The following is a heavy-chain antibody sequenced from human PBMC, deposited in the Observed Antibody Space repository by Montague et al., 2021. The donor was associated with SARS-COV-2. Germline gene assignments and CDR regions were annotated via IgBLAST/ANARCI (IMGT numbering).Heavy chain of an antibody. D-gene: IGHD1-1*01. V-gene: IGHV6-1*01. CDR3: TSGREGNYNVMDV. CDR1: GDSVTRTRAS. J-gene: IGHJ6*02. Sequence: CAISGDSVTRTRASWTGVRHTPLKGSEGRERTYYRSKWYNDYAVSVRGRVTINPDTSKNQFSLQLNSVTPEDTAIYYCTSGREGNYNVMDVWGQGTTVTVSS. CDR2: TYYRSKWYN.